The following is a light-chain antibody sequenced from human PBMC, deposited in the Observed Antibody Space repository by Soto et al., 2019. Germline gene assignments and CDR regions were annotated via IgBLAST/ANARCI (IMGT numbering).Light chain of an antibody. J-gene: IGKJ2*01. V-gene: IGKV1-9*01. CDR1: QGISSY. Sequence: IQLPQSTNSLSASLGDRFTITCLASQGISSYLAWYQQKPGKAPKLLIYAASTLQSGVPSRFSGSGSGTEFTLTISSLQPDDSATYYCQQDRSYPYTFGQGTKVDNK. CDR2: AAS. CDR3: QQDRSYPYT.